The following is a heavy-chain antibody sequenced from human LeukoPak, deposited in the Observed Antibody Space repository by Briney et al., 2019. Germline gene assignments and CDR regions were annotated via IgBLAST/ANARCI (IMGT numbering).Heavy chain of an antibody. CDR1: GFTFSNYA. CDR3: ARDRYYDFWSGYYAYYYYGMDV. J-gene: IGHJ6*02. V-gene: IGHV3-23*01. Sequence: GGSLRLSCAASGFTFSNYAMSWVRQAPGKGLEWVSTTSNSGDATYYADSVKGRFTISRDNSKNTLYLQMNSLRAEDTAVYYCARDRYYDFWSGYYAYYYYGMDVWGQGTTVTVSS. CDR2: TSNSGDAT. D-gene: IGHD3-3*01.